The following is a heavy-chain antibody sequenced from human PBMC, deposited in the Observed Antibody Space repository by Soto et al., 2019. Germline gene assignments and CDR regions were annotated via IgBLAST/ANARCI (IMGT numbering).Heavy chain of an antibody. CDR3: ARHSLAAAGTWRTGNWFDP. CDR2: IYYSGST. J-gene: IGHJ5*02. V-gene: IGHV4-39*01. CDR1: GGSISSSSYY. Sequence: PSETLSLTCTVSGGSISSSSYYWGWIRQPPGKGLEWIGSIYYSGSTYYNPSLKSRVTISVDTSKNQFSLKLSSVTAADTAVYYCARHSLAAAGTWRTGNWFDPWGQGNLVTVSS. D-gene: IGHD6-13*01.